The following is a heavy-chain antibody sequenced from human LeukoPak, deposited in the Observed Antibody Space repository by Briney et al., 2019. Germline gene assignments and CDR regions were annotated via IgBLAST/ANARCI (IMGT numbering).Heavy chain of an antibody. Sequence: GGSLRLSCAASGFTFSSYSMNWVRQAPGKGLEWVSYISSSSSTIYYAGPVKGRFTISRDNAKNSLYLQMNSLRAEDTAVYYCARDPYYDFWSGHGAFDIWGQGTMVTVSS. V-gene: IGHV3-48*04. CDR1: GFTFSSYS. CDR3: ARDPYYDFWSGHGAFDI. J-gene: IGHJ3*02. D-gene: IGHD3-3*01. CDR2: ISSSSSTI.